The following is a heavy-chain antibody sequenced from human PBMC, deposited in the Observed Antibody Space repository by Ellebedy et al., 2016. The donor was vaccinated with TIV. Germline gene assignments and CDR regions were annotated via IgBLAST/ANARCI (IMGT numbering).Heavy chain of an antibody. Sequence: SGPTLVXPPQTLTLTCTFSGFSLSTSGMCVGWIRQPPGKALDWLAVSYWDGDKRYSPSLRDRLTITRDTSKNQVVLTMTDMDPVDTATYYCVHNNYYDNDSYYYLPYWGQGTLVTVSS. D-gene: IGHD3-22*01. V-gene: IGHV2-5*02. CDR1: GFSLSTSGMC. CDR3: VHNNYYDNDSYYYLPY. CDR2: SYWDGDK. J-gene: IGHJ4*02.